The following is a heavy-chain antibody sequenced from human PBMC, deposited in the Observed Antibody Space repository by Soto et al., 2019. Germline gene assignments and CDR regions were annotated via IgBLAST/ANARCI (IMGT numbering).Heavy chain of an antibody. J-gene: IGHJ4*02. D-gene: IGHD3-22*01. Sequence: QVQLVESGGGVVQPGRSLRLSCAASGFTFSNYAMHWVRQAPGKGLEWVAVISYDGSNKYYGDSVKGRFTISRDNSKNTLLLQMNSLRAEDTAVYYCAREPAYYYDSSGYSAAFGYWGQGTLVTVSS. V-gene: IGHV3-30-3*01. CDR1: GFTFSNYA. CDR2: ISYDGSNK. CDR3: AREPAYYYDSSGYSAAFGY.